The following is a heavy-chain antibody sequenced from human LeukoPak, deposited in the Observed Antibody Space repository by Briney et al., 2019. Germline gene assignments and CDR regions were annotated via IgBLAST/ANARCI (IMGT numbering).Heavy chain of an antibody. Sequence: SETLSLTCAVYGGSFSGYYWSWIRQPPGKGLEWIGEINHSGSTNYNPSLKSRVTISVDTSKNQFSLKLSSVTAADTAVYYCARGRVVVVPAAREFDPWGQGTLVTVSS. CDR2: INHSGST. CDR1: GGSFSGYY. CDR3: ARGRVVVVPAAREFDP. V-gene: IGHV4-34*01. D-gene: IGHD2-2*01. J-gene: IGHJ5*02.